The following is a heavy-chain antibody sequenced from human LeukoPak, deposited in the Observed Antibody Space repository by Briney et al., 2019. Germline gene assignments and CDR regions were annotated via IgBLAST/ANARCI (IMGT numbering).Heavy chain of an antibody. Sequence: SETLSLTCAVYGGSFSGYYWGWIRQPPGKGLEWIGEINHSGSTNYNPSLKSRVTISVDTSKNQFSLKLSSVTAADTAVYYCARESGDSSGYYLDYWGQGTLVTVSS. V-gene: IGHV4-34*01. J-gene: IGHJ4*02. CDR2: INHSGST. CDR3: ARESGDSSGYYLDY. CDR1: GGSFSGYY. D-gene: IGHD3-22*01.